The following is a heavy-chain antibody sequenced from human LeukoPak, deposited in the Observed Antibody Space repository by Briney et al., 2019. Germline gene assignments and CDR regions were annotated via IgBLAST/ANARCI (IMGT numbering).Heavy chain of an antibody. Sequence: SETLSLTCTVSGGSISSGSYYWSWIRQPPGKGLEWIGEINHSGSTNYNPSLKSRVTISVDTSKNQFSLKLSSVTAADTAVYYCARASYYYGSGSYYNVARTGRGTDFDYWGQGTLVTVSS. J-gene: IGHJ4*02. V-gene: IGHV4-39*07. CDR2: INHSGST. CDR3: ARASYYYGSGSYYNVARTGRGTDFDY. CDR1: GGSISSGSYY. D-gene: IGHD3-10*01.